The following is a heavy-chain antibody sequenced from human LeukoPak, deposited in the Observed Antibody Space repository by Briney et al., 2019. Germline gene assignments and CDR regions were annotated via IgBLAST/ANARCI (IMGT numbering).Heavy chain of an antibody. CDR1: GYTFTSYG. Sequence: ASVTVSCTPSGYTFTSYGITWVRQAPGQGLRWMGWISTYSGDTNSALKLLDRVSMTTDTSTRTAYMELRSLRSDDTAVYYCARDRDHGLDVWGQGTPATVSS. CDR2: ISTYSGDT. CDR3: ARDRDHGLDV. J-gene: IGHJ6*02. V-gene: IGHV1-18*01. D-gene: IGHD1-14*01.